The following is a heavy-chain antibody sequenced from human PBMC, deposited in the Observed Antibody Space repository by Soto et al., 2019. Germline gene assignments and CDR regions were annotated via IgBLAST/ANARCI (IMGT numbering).Heavy chain of an antibody. J-gene: IGHJ6*02. CDR3: ANSRGGTFLGYHGMDI. CDR1: GGTFSSRA. Sequence: QVQLVQSGPEVKKTGTSVKVSCKASGGTFSSRAISWVRQAPGQGLEWMGGIIPVFGQVNYAEKFQDRVTITADESTGTVYMELRSLRSEDTALYYCANSRGGTFLGYHGMDIWGQGTTVSVSS. CDR2: IIPVFGQV. V-gene: IGHV1-69*01. D-gene: IGHD3-16*01.